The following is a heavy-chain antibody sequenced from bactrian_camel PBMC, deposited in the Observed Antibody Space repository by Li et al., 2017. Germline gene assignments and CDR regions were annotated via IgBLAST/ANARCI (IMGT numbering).Heavy chain of an antibody. CDR1: GYTYKPNC. J-gene: IGHJ4*01. Sequence: VQLVESGGGEVQAGGSLRLSCVISGYTYKPNCMGWFRQAPGQEREGLAAIYTRGGGRAEYSDSVKGRFTISQDKARRTVFLQMNSLKPEDTATYYCAAASGITCSPARFRTSSEYKYWGHGTQITVS. V-gene: IGHV3-3*01. CDR3: AAASGITCSPARFRTSSEYKY. CDR2: IYTRGGGRA. D-gene: IGHD1*01.